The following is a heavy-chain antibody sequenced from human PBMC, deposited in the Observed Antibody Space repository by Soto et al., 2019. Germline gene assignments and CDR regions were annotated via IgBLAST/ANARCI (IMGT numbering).Heavy chain of an antibody. D-gene: IGHD5-12*01. J-gene: IGHJ4*02. CDR2: IGGGGGDT. CDR3: ARSGSRISDH. V-gene: IGHV3-23*01. CDR1: GYTFSSHA. Sequence: GGSLRLSCVASGYTFSSHAMSWFRQAPGRGLEWVATIGGGGGDTHYADAVKGRFTISRDNSKETLFLLMNRLRVDDTAVYFCARSGSRISDHWGQGSLVTVSS.